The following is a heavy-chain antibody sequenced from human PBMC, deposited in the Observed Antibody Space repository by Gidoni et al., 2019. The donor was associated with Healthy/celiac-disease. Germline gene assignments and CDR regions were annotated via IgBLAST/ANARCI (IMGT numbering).Heavy chain of an antibody. J-gene: IGHJ5*02. CDR2: IYTSGST. V-gene: IGHV4-61*02. Sequence: QVQLQESGPGLVKPSQTLSLTCTVSGGSISSGSYYWSWIRQPAGKGQEWIGRIYTSGSTNYNPSLKSRVTISVDTSKNQFSLKLSSVTAADTAVYYCARDNPYSSSWYWRNWFDPWGQGTLVTVSS. CDR3: ARDNPYSSSWYWRNWFDP. D-gene: IGHD6-13*01. CDR1: GGSISSGSYY.